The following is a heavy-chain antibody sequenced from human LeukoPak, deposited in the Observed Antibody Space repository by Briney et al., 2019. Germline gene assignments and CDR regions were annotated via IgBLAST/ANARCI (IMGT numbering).Heavy chain of an antibody. J-gene: IGHJ4*02. CDR1: GYSFTDYW. D-gene: IGHD4-17*01. Sequence: PGESLKISCQASGYSFTDYWIGWVRQVPGGGLDWMGIVYPGDSTTRYGPSFQGHVTISADESTTTAYLQWTTLQASDTAIYYCAINDYGHMTGYWGQGTLVTVSS. V-gene: IGHV5-51*01. CDR2: VYPGDSTT. CDR3: AINDYGHMTGY.